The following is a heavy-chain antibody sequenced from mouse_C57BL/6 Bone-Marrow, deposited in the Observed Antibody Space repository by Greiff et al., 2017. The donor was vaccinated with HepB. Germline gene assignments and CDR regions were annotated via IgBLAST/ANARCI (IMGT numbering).Heavy chain of an antibody. J-gene: IGHJ2*01. CDR2: IYPGGGYT. V-gene: IGHV1-63*01. D-gene: IGHD2-5*01. CDR3: AGRSNLYYFDY. Sequence: QVQPQHSGAELVRPGTSVKMSCKASGYTFTNYWIGWAKQRPGHGLEWIGDIYPGGGYTNYNEKFKGKATLTADKSSSTAYMQFSSLTSEDSAIYYCAGRSNLYYFDYWGQGTTLTVSS. CDR1: GYTFTNYW.